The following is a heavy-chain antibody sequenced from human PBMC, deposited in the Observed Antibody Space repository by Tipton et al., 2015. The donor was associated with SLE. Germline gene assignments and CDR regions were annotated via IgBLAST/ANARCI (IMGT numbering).Heavy chain of an antibody. CDR1: GFTFSSYW. CDR2: VDNDGRST. Sequence: SLRLSCEASGFTFSSYWMHWVRQVPGKGLEWVSRVDNDGRSTSYADSVKGRFTIFRDNVKNTLYVQMTSLRPEDTAIYYCARDLNGYYRGYYNYMDVWGKGTT. CDR3: ARDLNGYYRGYYNYMDV. V-gene: IGHV3-74*01. D-gene: IGHD3-22*01. J-gene: IGHJ6*03.